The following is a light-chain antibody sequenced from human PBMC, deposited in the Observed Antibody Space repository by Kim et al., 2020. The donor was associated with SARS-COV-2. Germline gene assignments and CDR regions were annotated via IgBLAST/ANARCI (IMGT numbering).Light chain of an antibody. V-gene: IGKV1-5*01. CDR2: DAS. CDR1: QSVSSW. J-gene: IGKJ1*01. CDR3: KRKQSYWT. Sequence: DIQMTQSPSTLSASVGDRVTITCRASQSVSSWLAWYQQRPGKAPKLLIYDASSLEVGVPSRFSGSGSGTEFTLTISSLQPDDFATYNCKRKQSYWTFGQGTKV.